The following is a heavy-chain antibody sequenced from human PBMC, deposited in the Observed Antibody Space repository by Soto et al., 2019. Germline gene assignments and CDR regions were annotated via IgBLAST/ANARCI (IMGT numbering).Heavy chain of an antibody. V-gene: IGHV1-69*13. D-gene: IGHD2-15*01. CDR2: IIPIFGTA. J-gene: IGHJ3*02. Sequence: SVKVSCKASGGTFSSYAISWVRQAPGQGLEWMGGIIPIFGTANYAQKFQGRVTITADESTSTAYMELSSLRSEDTAVYYCARELGDVVLGVVAFDIWGQGTMVTVS. CDR1: GGTFSSYA. CDR3: ARELGDVVLGVVAFDI.